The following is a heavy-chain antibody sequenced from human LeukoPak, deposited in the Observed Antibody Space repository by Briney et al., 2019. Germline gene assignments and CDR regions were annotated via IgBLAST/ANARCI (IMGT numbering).Heavy chain of an antibody. V-gene: IGHV3-53*01. CDR2: IYNSGTT. D-gene: IGHD2-15*01. J-gene: IGHJ4*02. CDR1: GFSVSSNY. Sequence: GGSLRLSCAASGFSVSSNYMSWVRQAPGKGLEWVAVIYNSGTTKYADSGKGRFTIDRDSSNNTLYLQMNSLRAEDTAVYYCARGWEWWDYWGQGSLVTVSS. CDR3: ARGWEWWDY.